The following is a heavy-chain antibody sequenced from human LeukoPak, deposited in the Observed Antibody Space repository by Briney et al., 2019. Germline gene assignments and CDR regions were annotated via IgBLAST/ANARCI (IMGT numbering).Heavy chain of an antibody. CDR2: ISGSGGST. Sequence: GGSLILSCAASGFTFSSYAMSWVRQAPGKGLEWVSGISGSGGSTNYADSVKGRFTVARDNSKNTLYLQMNSLGAEDTAVYYCAKVAPYGNYLFHYWGQGTRVTVSS. D-gene: IGHD1-7*01. CDR1: GFTFSSYA. V-gene: IGHV3-23*01. J-gene: IGHJ4*02. CDR3: AKVAPYGNYLFHY.